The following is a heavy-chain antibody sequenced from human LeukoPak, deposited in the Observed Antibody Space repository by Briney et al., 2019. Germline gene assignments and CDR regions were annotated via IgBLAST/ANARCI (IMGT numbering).Heavy chain of an antibody. D-gene: IGHD6-19*01. CDR1: AGSTRSSSYY. J-gene: IGHJ4*02. CDR3: ARHRGAFEGSGRYPFDF. CDR2: NYYSGTA. V-gene: IGHV4-39*01. Sequence: SEAPPPICTASAGSTRSSSYYCCRIRQSPGRRVEWMGTNYYSGTAYYSPPLKSRVTVFVDSSTHQFSLKLFSVTAADTAMYCCARHRGAFEGSGRYPFDFWGQGILVTVSS.